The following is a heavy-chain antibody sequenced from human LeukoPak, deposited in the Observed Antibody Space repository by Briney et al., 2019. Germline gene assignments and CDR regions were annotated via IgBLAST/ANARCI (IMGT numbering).Heavy chain of an antibody. CDR3: ARVSDVDSSGYYLGY. J-gene: IGHJ4*02. V-gene: IGHV4-38-2*01. CDR1: GYSISSGYY. Sequence: PSETLSLTCAVSGYSISSGYYWGWIRQPPGKGLEWIGGIYHSGSTYYNPSLKSRVTISVDTSRNQFSLKLSSVTAADTAVYYCARVSDVDSSGYYLGYWGQGTLVTVSS. D-gene: IGHD3-22*01. CDR2: IYHSGST.